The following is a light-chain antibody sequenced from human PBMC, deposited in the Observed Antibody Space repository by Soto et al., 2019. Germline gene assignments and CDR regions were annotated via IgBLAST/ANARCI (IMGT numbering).Light chain of an antibody. V-gene: IGKV3-15*01. CDR2: GAS. CDR3: QQYNNWPYT. J-gene: IGKJ2*01. Sequence: EIGMTQSPDTLSVSPGERATLSCRARQSVSTNLAWYQQKPGQAPRLLIYGASPRATGIPARFSGSGSGTEFTLTISSLQSEDFAVYHCQQYNNWPYTFGQGTKLEIK. CDR1: QSVSTN.